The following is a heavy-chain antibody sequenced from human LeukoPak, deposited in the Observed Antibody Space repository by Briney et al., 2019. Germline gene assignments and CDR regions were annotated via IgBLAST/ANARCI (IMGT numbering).Heavy chain of an antibody. J-gene: IGHJ4*02. CDR2: VNGDGTST. Sequence: GGSLRLSCATSGFTFSSYWMHWVRQVPGKGLVWVSRVNGDGTSTSYADSVQGRFTISRDNAKNTLYLYMNSLRGDDTAIYFCVRSCSSGSCYGYKDYWGQGTLVTVSS. V-gene: IGHV3-74*01. CDR1: GFTFSSYW. D-gene: IGHD2-2*01. CDR3: VRSCSSGSCYGYKDY.